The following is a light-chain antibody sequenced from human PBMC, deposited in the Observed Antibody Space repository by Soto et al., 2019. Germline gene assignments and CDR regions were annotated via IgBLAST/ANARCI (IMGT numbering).Light chain of an antibody. V-gene: IGLV2-23*02. CDR2: EVS. CDR1: SSDVGSYNL. CDR3: CSYAGSSALYV. Sequence: QSVLTQPASVSGSPGQSITISCSGTSSDVGSYNLVSWYQQHPGQAPKLMIYEVSKRPSGLSNRFSGSKSGSTASLTISGLQAEDEADYSCCSYAGSSALYVFGTGTKLTVL. J-gene: IGLJ1*01.